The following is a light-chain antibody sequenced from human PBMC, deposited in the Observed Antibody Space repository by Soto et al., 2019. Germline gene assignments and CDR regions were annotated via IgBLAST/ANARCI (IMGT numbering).Light chain of an antibody. CDR1: QSVSNSY. V-gene: IGKV3-20*01. J-gene: IGKJ1*01. CDR3: QQYNSYSQT. CDR2: GAS. Sequence: ENVLTQSPGTLSLSPGERATLSCRASQSVSNSYLAWYQQKPGQAPRLLIYGASSRATGIPDRFSGSGSGTDFTLTISRLEPEDFATYYCQQYNSYSQTFGQGTKVDIK.